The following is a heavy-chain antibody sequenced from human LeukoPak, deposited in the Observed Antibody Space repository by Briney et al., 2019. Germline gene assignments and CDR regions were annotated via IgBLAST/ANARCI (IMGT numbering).Heavy chain of an antibody. V-gene: IGHV3-33*01. CDR2: IWYDGSNK. CDR3: ARDGVGAIYYYYYYYMDV. D-gene: IGHD1-26*01. CDR1: GFTFSSYG. J-gene: IGHJ6*03. Sequence: GRSLRLSCAASGFTFSSYGMHWVRQAPGKGLEWVAVIWYDGSNKYYADYVKGRFTISRDNSKNTLYLQMNSLRAEDTAVYYCARDGVGAIYYYYYYYMDVWGQGTLVTVSS.